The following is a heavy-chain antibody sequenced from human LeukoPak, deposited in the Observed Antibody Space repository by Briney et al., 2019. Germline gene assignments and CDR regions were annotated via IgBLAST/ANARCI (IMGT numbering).Heavy chain of an antibody. CDR1: GFTFSSYA. J-gene: IGHJ4*02. CDR2: IYSGGST. V-gene: IGHV3-66*01. D-gene: IGHD6-13*01. CDR3: ARGRRGYVEYSSSWFDY. Sequence: PGGSLRLSCAASGFTFSSYAMSWVRQAPGKGLEWVSVIYSGGSTYYADSVKGRFTISRDNSKNTLYLQMNSLRAEDTAVYYCARGRRGYVEYSSSWFDYWGQGTLVTVSS.